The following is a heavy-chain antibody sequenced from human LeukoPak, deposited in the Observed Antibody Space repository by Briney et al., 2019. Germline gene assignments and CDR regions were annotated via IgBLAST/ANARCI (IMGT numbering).Heavy chain of an antibody. J-gene: IGHJ4*02. D-gene: IGHD1-26*01. V-gene: IGHV4-30-2*01. CDR2: IYHSGST. Sequence: KTSETLSLTCAVSGASISSGGYSWSWIRQPPGKGLEWIGYIYHSGSTYYNPSLKSRVTISVDRSKNQFSLKLSSVTAADTAVYYCARGNEWELRAFDYWGQGTLVTVSS. CDR1: GASISSGGYS. CDR3: ARGNEWELRAFDY.